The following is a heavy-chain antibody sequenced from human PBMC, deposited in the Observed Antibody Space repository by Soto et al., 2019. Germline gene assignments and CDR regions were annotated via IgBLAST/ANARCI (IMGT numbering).Heavy chain of an antibody. V-gene: IGHV4-30-4*01. Sequence: LCGGSISSGDYYWSWIRQPPGKGLEWIGYIYYSGSTYYNPSLKSRVTISVDTSKNQFSLKLSSVTAADTAVYYCARAVFGVVTLFDYWGQGTLVTVSS. D-gene: IGHD3-3*01. CDR1: GGSISSGDYY. CDR2: IYYSGST. J-gene: IGHJ4*02. CDR3: ARAVFGVVTLFDY.